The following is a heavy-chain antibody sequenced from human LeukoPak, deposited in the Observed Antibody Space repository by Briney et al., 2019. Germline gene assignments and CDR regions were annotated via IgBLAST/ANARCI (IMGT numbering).Heavy chain of an antibody. CDR3: ARAKKVTAYCGGDCYSPHFDY. Sequence: ASVKVSCKASGYTFTGYYMHWVRQAPGQGLEWIGCINPNSGGTNYAQKFQGRVTMTRDTSIRTAYMELSRLRSDDTAVYYCARAKKVTAYCGGDCYSPHFDYWGQGTLVTVSS. CDR1: GYTFTGYY. CDR2: INPNSGGT. V-gene: IGHV1-2*02. J-gene: IGHJ4*02. D-gene: IGHD2-21*02.